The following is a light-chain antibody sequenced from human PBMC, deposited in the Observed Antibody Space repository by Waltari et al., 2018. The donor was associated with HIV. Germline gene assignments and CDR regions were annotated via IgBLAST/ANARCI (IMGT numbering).Light chain of an antibody. CDR2: QDK. CDR1: KLGDKY. V-gene: IGLV3-1*01. J-gene: IGLJ2*01. Sequence: SYELTQPPSVSVSPGQTASITCSGDKLGDKYASWYQQKPGQSPVMVIYQDKERPSGIPERFSGSNSGNTATLTLSGTQALDEADYFCQAWDNITAIFGGGTKLTVL. CDR3: QAWDNITAI.